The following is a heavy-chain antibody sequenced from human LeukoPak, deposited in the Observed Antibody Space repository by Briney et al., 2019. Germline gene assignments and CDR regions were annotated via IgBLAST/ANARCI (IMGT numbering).Heavy chain of an antibody. J-gene: IGHJ4*02. CDR2: IWYDGSNK. V-gene: IGHV3-33*01. CDR3: ASASYCKGGSCYSVH. D-gene: IGHD2-15*01. Sequence: PGRSLRLSCAASGFTFSSYGMHWVRQAPGKGLEGVAVIWYDGSNKYYADSVKGRFTISRDNSKNTLYLQMNSLRAEDTAVYYCASASYCKGGSCYSVHWGQGTLVTVSS. CDR1: GFTFSSYG.